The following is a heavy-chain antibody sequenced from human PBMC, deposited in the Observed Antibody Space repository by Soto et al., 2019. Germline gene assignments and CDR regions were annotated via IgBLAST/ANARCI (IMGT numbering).Heavy chain of an antibody. Sequence: EVQLLESGGGLVQPGGSLRLSCAASGFTFSNYAMSWVRQAPGKGLEWISLISSSAYVTDYAGSVKGRFTVSRDNSKNTRVLQMNRLSAEDSAVHHCAREKEEDYRLYRYFDRWGRRTLVTVS. J-gene: IGHJ2*01. CDR2: ISSSAYVT. CDR1: GFTFSNYA. CDR3: AREKEEDYRLYRYFDR. D-gene: IGHD4-17*01. V-gene: IGHV3-23*01.